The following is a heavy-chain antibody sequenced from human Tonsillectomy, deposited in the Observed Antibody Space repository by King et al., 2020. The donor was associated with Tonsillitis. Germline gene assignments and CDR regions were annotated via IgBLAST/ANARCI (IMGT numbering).Heavy chain of an antibody. CDR1: GGSISSYY. D-gene: IGHD6-13*01. V-gene: IGHV4-59*12. J-gene: IGHJ5*02. CDR2: IYYSGST. Sequence: VQLQESGPGLVKPSETLSLTCTVSGGSISSYYWSWIRQPPGKGLECFGYIYYSGSTNYNPSLKSRVTISVDTSKNQFSLKPSSVTAADTAVYYCARDSSSWYLGWFDPWGQGTLVTVSS. CDR3: ARDSSSWYLGWFDP.